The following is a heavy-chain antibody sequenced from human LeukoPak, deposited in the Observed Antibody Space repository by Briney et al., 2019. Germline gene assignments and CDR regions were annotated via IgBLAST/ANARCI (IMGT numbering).Heavy chain of an antibody. CDR2: INHSGST. D-gene: IGHD2/OR15-2a*01. J-gene: IGHJ5*02. CDR1: GGSFSGYY. Sequence: SETLSLTCAVYGGSFSGYYWSWIRQPPGKGLEWIGEINHSGSTNHNPSLKSRVTISVDTSKNQFSLKLSSVTAADTAVYYCARGYFPPRPDSRLNWFDPWGQGTLVTVSS. V-gene: IGHV4-34*01. CDR3: ARGYFPPRPDSRLNWFDP.